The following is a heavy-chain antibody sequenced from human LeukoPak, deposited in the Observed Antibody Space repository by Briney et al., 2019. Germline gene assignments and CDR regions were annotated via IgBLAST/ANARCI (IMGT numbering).Heavy chain of an antibody. CDR3: ARGEVGVPAALPYYYYYMDV. D-gene: IGHD2-2*01. V-gene: IGHV4-4*09. Sequence: PSETLSLTCTVSGGSISSYYWSWIRQPPGKGLEWIGYIYTGGSTNYNPSLKSRVTISVDTSKNQFSLKLSSVTAADTAVYYCARGEVGVPAALPYYYYYMDVWGKGTTVTVSS. J-gene: IGHJ6*03. CDR2: IYTGGST. CDR1: GGSISSYY.